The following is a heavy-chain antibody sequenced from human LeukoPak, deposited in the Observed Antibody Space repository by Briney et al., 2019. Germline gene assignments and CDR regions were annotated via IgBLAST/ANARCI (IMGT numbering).Heavy chain of an antibody. CDR2: INPSGGST. J-gene: IGHJ3*02. Sequence: ASMKVSCKASGYTFTSYYMHWVRQAPGQGLEWMGIINPSGGSTSYAQKFQGRVTMTRDTSTSTVYMELSSLRSEDTAVYYCARGTLALGFGELLLDIWGQGTMVTVSS. CDR1: GYTFTSYY. D-gene: IGHD3-10*01. CDR3: ARGTLALGFGELLLDI. V-gene: IGHV1-46*01.